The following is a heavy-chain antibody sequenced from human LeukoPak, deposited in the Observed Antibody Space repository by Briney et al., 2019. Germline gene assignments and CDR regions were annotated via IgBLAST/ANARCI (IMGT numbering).Heavy chain of an antibody. V-gene: IGHV3-23*01. CDR1: GFTFSSYA. J-gene: IGHJ4*02. Sequence: PGGSLRLSCAASGFTFSSYAMSWVRQAPGKGLEWVSAISGSGGSTYYADSVKGRFTISRDNSKNTLYLQMNSLRAEDTAVYYCAKVLEEYYDFWSGYYFSGYFDYWGQGTLVTVSS. CDR2: ISGSGGST. CDR3: AKVLEEYYDFWSGYYFSGYFDY. D-gene: IGHD3-3*01.